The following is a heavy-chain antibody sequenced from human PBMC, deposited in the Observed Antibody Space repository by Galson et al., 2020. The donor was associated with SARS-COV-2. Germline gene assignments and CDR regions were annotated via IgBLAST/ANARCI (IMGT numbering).Heavy chain of an antibody. CDR3: ARHTTLELLRFDY. J-gene: IGHJ4*02. CDR2: IYYSGST. Sequence: ASETLSLTCTVSGGSISSYYWSWIRQPPGKGLEWIGYIYYSGSTNSNPSHKSRVTISVDTSKNQFSLKLSSVTAADTAVYYCARHTTLELLRFDYWGQGTLVTVSS. D-gene: IGHD1-26*01. CDR1: GGSISSYY. V-gene: IGHV4-59*08.